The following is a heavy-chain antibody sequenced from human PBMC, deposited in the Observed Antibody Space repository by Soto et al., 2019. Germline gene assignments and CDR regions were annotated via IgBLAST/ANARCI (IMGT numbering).Heavy chain of an antibody. CDR1: CYTFTSYY. Sequence: ASVKVSCKASCYTFTSYYIHLVRQAPGQGLEWMGIINPSGGSTSYAQKFQGRVTMTRDTSTSTVYMELSSLRSEDTAVYYCARSYYDYVWGSYRYPYYFDYWGQGTLVTVSS. J-gene: IGHJ4*02. CDR2: INPSGGST. D-gene: IGHD3-16*02. CDR3: ARSYYDYVWGSYRYPYYFDY. V-gene: IGHV1-46*01.